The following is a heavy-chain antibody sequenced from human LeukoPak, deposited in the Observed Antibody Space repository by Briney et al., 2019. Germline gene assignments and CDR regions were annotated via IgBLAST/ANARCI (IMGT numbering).Heavy chain of an antibody. Sequence: GRSLRLSCAASGFTFSSYGMHWVRQAPGKGLEWVALVWYDGSDKFYEDSVKGRFTISRDNSKNTLYLQMNSLRAEDTAVYHCARDRSYGSGNYYPDYWGQGTLVTVSS. D-gene: IGHD3-10*01. J-gene: IGHJ4*02. CDR1: GFTFSSYG. CDR2: VWYDGSDK. V-gene: IGHV3-33*01. CDR3: ARDRSYGSGNYYPDY.